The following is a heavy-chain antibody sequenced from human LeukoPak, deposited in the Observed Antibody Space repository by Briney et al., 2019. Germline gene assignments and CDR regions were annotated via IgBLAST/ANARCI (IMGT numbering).Heavy chain of an antibody. D-gene: IGHD3-10*01. J-gene: IGHJ4*02. CDR3: PSASIPVLWFGEFDY. Sequence: IYSGASTYYADSVKGRFTISRDDYKNTLYLQMNSLRAADTAVYYCPSASIPVLWFGEFDYWGQGTLVTVSS. V-gene: IGHV3-53*01. CDR2: IYSGAST.